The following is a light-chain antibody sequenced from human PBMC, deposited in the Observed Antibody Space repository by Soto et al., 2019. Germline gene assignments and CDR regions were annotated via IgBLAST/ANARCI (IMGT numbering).Light chain of an antibody. Sequence: QSVLTQPPSASGTPGQRVTISCSGSSSNIESNFVYWYQQFPGTAPRLLIYRNNQRPSGVPDRFSGSKSGTSASLAISALRSEDEADYYCTVWDDSLRGRLLGGGTKLTVL. CDR3: TVWDDSLRGRL. CDR2: RNN. V-gene: IGLV1-47*01. CDR1: SSNIESNF. J-gene: IGLJ2*01.